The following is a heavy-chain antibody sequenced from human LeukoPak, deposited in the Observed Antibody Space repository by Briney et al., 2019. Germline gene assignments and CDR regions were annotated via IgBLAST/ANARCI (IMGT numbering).Heavy chain of an antibody. CDR3: ARGVRVAVAGRGAFDI. CDR2: IYYSGST. Sequence: SETLSLTCTVSGGSISSSSYYWGWIRQPPGKGLEWIGSIYYSGSTYYNPSLKSRVTISVDTSKNQFSLKLSSVTAADTAVYYCARGVRVAVAGRGAFDIWGQGTMVTVSS. V-gene: IGHV4-39*01. J-gene: IGHJ3*02. CDR1: GGSISSSSYY. D-gene: IGHD6-19*01.